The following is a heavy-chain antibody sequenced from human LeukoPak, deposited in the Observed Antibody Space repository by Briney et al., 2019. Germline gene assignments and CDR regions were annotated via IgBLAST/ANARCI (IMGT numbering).Heavy chain of an antibody. J-gene: IGHJ4*02. CDR3: ATGYCTSTTCYRSRFDY. Sequence: GGSLXLSCAASGFTFSSYGMHWVRQAPGKGLEWVAFIRYDGSNKYYADSVKGRFTISRDNSKNTLYLQINSLRAEDTAVFYCATGYCTSTTCYRSRFDYWGQGTLVTVSS. CDR2: IRYDGSNK. D-gene: IGHD2-2*01. CDR1: GFTFSSYG. V-gene: IGHV3-30*02.